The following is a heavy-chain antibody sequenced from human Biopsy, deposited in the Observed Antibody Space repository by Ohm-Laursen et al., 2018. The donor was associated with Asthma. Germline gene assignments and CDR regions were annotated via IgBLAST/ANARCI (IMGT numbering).Heavy chain of an antibody. V-gene: IGHV1-18*01. CDR1: GYTFNNAG. Sequence: SVKVSCKTSGYTFNNAGITWVRQAPGQGLEWMRWISVYNGNTKVAQKLQDRVTMITDTSTSTAYMELRSLRSDDTAVYFCARAVDYSHYYGIDVWGQGTTVTVS. CDR3: ARAVDYSHYYGIDV. CDR2: ISVYNGNT. J-gene: IGHJ6*02. D-gene: IGHD3-10*01.